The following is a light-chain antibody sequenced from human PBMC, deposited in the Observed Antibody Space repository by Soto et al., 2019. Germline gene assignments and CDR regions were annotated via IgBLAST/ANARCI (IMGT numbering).Light chain of an antibody. CDR1: SSSIGSNY. CDR3: GTWDSSLNGGV. Sequence: QSVLTQPPSASGTPGQRVTISCSESSSSIGSNYIYWYQQLPGTAPKLLIYDNSQRPSGIPDRFSGSKSATPATLAITGLQTGDEADYYCGTWDSSLNGGVFGGGTKLTVL. J-gene: IGLJ3*02. V-gene: IGLV1-51*01. CDR2: DNS.